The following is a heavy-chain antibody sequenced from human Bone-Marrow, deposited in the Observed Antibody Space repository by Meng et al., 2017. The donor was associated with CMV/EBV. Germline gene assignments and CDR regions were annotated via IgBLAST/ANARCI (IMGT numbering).Heavy chain of an antibody. CDR2: IYYSGST. J-gene: IGHJ4*02. CDR1: GGSISSSSYY. Sequence: SETLSLTCTVSGGSISSSSYYWGWIRQPPGKGLEWIGSIYYSGSTYYNPSLKSRVTISVDTSKNQFSLKLSSVTAADTAVYYCASLSEGYYYDSSGLASRFYWGQGTLVTVSS. D-gene: IGHD3-22*01. V-gene: IGHV4-39*07. CDR3: ASLSEGYYYDSSGLASRFY.